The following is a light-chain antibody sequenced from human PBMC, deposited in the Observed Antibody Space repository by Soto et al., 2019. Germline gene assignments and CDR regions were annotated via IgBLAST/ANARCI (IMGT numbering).Light chain of an antibody. Sequence: EIVMTQSPATLSVSPGERATLSCRASQSVSNNLAWFQQKPGQAPRLLIYGASTRATGIPARITGSGSGTEFTLTISSLQSEDFAVYYCQQYDEWPYTFGQGTNLEIK. V-gene: IGKV3-15*01. J-gene: IGKJ2*01. CDR2: GAS. CDR1: QSVSNN. CDR3: QQYDEWPYT.